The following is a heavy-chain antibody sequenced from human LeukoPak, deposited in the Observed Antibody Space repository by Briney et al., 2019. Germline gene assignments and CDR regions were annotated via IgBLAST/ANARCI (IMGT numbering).Heavy chain of an antibody. Sequence: PSQTLSLTCAVSGGSISSGGYSWSWIRQPPGKGLEWIGYIYHSGSTYYNPSLKSRVTISVDRSKNQFSLKLSSVTAADTAVYYCARDPLRIAVAQTDYWGQGTLVTVSS. J-gene: IGHJ4*02. CDR1: GGSISSGGYS. V-gene: IGHV4-30-2*01. CDR2: IYHSGST. CDR3: ARDPLRIAVAQTDY. D-gene: IGHD6-19*01.